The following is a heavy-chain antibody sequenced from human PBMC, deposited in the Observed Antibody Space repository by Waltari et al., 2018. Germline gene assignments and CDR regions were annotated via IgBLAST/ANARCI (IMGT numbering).Heavy chain of an antibody. J-gene: IGHJ4*02. Sequence: QLQLQESGPGLVKPSETLSLTCTVSGGSISSSSYYWGWIRQPPGKGLEWIGSIYYSGSTYYNPSLKSRVTISVDTSKNQFSLKLSSVTAADTAMYYCARGPGDSLSSSWPFDYWGQGTLVTVSS. CDR1: GGSISSSSYY. CDR3: ARGPGDSLSSSWPFDY. V-gene: IGHV4-39*07. CDR2: IYYSGST. D-gene: IGHD6-13*01.